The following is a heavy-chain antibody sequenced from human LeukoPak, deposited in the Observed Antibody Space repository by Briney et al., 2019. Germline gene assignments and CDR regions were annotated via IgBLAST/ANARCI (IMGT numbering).Heavy chain of an antibody. V-gene: IGHV4-61*01. CDR1: GYSISSGYY. Sequence: SETLSLTCTVSGYSISSGYYWGWIRQPPGKGLEWSGYIYYSGSTNYNPSLKSRVTISVDTSKNQFSLKLSSVTAADTAVYYCARSLDHYDFWSGYLPWGQGTLVTVSS. CDR3: ARSLDHYDFWSGYLP. D-gene: IGHD3-3*01. CDR2: IYYSGST. J-gene: IGHJ4*02.